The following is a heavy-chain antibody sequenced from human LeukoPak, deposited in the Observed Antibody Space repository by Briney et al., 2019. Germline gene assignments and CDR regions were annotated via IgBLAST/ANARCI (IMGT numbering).Heavy chain of an antibody. Sequence: SETLSLTCAVYGGSFSGYYWSWIRQPPGKGLEWIGEINHSGSTNYNPSLKSRVTISVDTSKNQFSLKLSSVTAADTAVYYCARGGDSSSLSYYFDYWGQGTLVTVSS. J-gene: IGHJ4*02. CDR1: GGSFSGYY. D-gene: IGHD6-13*01. CDR2: INHSGST. V-gene: IGHV4-34*01. CDR3: ARGGDSSSLSYYFDY.